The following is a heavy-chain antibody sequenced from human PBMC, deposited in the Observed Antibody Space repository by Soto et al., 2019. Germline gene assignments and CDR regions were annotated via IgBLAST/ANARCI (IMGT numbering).Heavy chain of an antibody. V-gene: IGHV4-39*01. D-gene: IGHD4-4*01. CDR3: ARHFRNYVRGFFDY. CDR1: GGSISSSSYY. CDR2: IYYSGST. Sequence: SETLSLTCTVSGGSISSSSYYWGWIRQPPGKGLEGIGSIYYSGSTYYNPSLKSRVTISEDTSKNQFSLKLSSVTAADTAVYYCARHFRNYVRGFFDYWGQGTLVTVSS. J-gene: IGHJ4*02.